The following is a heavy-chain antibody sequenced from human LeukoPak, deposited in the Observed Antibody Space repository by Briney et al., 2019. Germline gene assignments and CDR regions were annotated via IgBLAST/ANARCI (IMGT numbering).Heavy chain of an antibody. D-gene: IGHD2-2*01. V-gene: IGHV1-18*01. CDR2: ISSYNCKT. CDR3: AREGGCSSTSCYRRSGMDV. CDR1: GCTFTSYG. J-gene: IGHJ6*03. Sequence: GASVTVSCKGSGCTFTSYGIRWVRQAPGKGLEWMGWISSYNCKTNYAQRLQGRVTMTTDTSTSTAYLELRSLRSNDTALYYCAREGGCSSTSCYRRSGMDVWGKGTTVTVSS.